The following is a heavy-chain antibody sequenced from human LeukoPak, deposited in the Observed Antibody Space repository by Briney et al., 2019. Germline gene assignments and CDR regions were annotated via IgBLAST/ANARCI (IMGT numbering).Heavy chain of an antibody. CDR2: MNPNSGNT. Sequence: ASVKVSCKASRYTFTSYDINWVRQATGQELEWMGWMNPNSGNTGYAQKFQGRVTITRNTSISTAYMELSSLRSEDTAVYYCARGRFLEWFPDYWGQGTLVTVSS. D-gene: IGHD3-3*01. J-gene: IGHJ4*02. CDR1: RYTFTSYD. V-gene: IGHV1-8*03. CDR3: ARGRFLEWFPDY.